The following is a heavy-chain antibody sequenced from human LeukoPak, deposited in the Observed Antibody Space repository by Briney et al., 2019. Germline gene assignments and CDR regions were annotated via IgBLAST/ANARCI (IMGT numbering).Heavy chain of an antibody. J-gene: IGHJ3*02. CDR2: ISSSGSTI. D-gene: IGHD5-18*01. Sequence: GGSLRLSCAASGFTFSSYDINWVRQAPGKGLEWVSYISSSGSTIYYADSVKGRFTISRDNSKNTLYLQMNSLRAEDTAVYYCARARSSYGYGDAFDIWGQGTMVTVSS. CDR1: GFTFSSYD. CDR3: ARARSSYGYGDAFDI. V-gene: IGHV3-48*03.